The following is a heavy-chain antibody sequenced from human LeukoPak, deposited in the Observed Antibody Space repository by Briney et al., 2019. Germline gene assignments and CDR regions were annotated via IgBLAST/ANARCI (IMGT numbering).Heavy chain of an antibody. J-gene: IGHJ4*02. CDR3: ARGRTIFGVVRD. CDR2: IYSSGST. V-gene: IGHV4-31*03. D-gene: IGHD3-3*01. Sequence: SETLSLTCTVSGGSINSGGYYWSWIRQHPGKGLEWIGYIYSSGSTYYNPSLTSRVTISMDTAKNQFSLKLSSVTAADTAVYYCARGRTIFGVVRDWGQGTLVTVSS. CDR1: GGSINSGGYY.